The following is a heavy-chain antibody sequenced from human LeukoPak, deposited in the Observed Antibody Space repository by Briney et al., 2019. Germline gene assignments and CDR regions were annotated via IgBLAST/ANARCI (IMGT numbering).Heavy chain of an antibody. CDR2: INHSGST. D-gene: IGHD4-17*01. Sequence: SETLSLTCAVYGGSFSGYYWSWIRQPPGKGLEWIGEINHSGSTNYNPSLKSRVTISVDTSKNQFSLKLSSVTAADTAVYYCARERDYAWFDPWGQGTLVTVSS. CDR3: ARERDYAWFDP. V-gene: IGHV4-34*01. J-gene: IGHJ5*02. CDR1: GGSFSGYY.